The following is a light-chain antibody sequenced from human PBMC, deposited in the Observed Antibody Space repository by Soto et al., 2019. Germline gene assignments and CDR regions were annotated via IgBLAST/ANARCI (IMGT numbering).Light chain of an antibody. CDR1: QSISSY. CDR2: AAS. V-gene: IGKV1-39*01. CDR3: QQSYSTPQA. J-gene: IGKJ3*01. Sequence: DIQMTQSPSSLSASVGDRVTITCRASQSISSYLNWYQQKPGKVPKLLIYAASSLQSGVPSRFSGSGSGTDFTLTISSLQPEDFATYYCQQSYSTPQAFGPGTKVDIK.